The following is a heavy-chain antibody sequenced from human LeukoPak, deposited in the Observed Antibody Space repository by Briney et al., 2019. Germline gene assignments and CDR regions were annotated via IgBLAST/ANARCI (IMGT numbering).Heavy chain of an antibody. V-gene: IGHV3-64*01. Sequence: GGSLRLSCAASGFTFSTYALHWVRQVPGKGLEYVSAISSIGGTTYYANSVKGRFTISRDNSKNTLYLQMGSLKPEDTAVYYCARVGDNTAFDYWGQGTLVTVS. J-gene: IGHJ4*02. CDR2: ISSIGGTT. D-gene: IGHD2-21*01. CDR1: GFTFSTYA. CDR3: ARVGDNTAFDY.